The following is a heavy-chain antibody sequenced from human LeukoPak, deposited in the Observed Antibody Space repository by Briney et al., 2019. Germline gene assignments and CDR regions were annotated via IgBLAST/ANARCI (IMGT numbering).Heavy chain of an antibody. CDR1: GFTFSSYW. Sequence: GGSLRLSCAAPGFTFSSYWMHWVRQAPGKGLEWVSVISGSGYYSYYADSVKGRFTVSRDNSKTTLYLQMNSLRADDTAVYYCAKGGPTGSNYFDFWGQGTLVTVSS. CDR3: AKGGPTGSNYFDF. J-gene: IGHJ4*02. CDR2: ISGSGYYS. V-gene: IGHV3-23*01. D-gene: IGHD1-26*01.